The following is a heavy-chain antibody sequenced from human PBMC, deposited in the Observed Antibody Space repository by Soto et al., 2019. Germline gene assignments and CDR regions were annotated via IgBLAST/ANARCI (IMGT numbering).Heavy chain of an antibody. D-gene: IGHD6-19*01. CDR1: GGTFSSYA. J-gene: IGHJ6*02. CDR2: IIPIFGTA. Sequence: QVQLVQSGAEVKKPGSSVKVSCKASGGTFSSYAISWVRQAPGQGLEWMGGIIPIFGTANYAQKFQGRVTITADESTSTAYMELSSLRSEDTAVYYCARGGGGGQSLVRPGYYYGMDVWGQGTTVTVS. V-gene: IGHV1-69*12. CDR3: ARGGGGGQSLVRPGYYYGMDV.